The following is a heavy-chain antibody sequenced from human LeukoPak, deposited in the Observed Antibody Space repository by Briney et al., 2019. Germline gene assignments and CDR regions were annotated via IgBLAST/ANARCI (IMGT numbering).Heavy chain of an antibody. CDR1: GFTFSSYS. CDR2: ITSSSSYI. D-gene: IGHD3-22*01. V-gene: IGHV3-21*01. J-gene: IGHJ2*01. CDR3: ARVSPDYYDNSGYSYRWYLDL. Sequence: GGSLRLSCAASGFTFSSYSMNWVRQAPGKGLEWVSSITSSSSYIYYADSIKGRFTISRDNAKNSLYLQMSSLRAEDTAVYYCARVSPDYYDNSGYSYRWYLDLWGRGTLVTVSS.